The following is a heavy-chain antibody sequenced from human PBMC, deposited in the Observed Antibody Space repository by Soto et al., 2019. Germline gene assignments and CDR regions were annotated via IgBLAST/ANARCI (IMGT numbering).Heavy chain of an antibody. CDR3: ARVRIQLWLVAPNIDY. V-gene: IGHV1-69*13. CDR2: IIPIFGTA. D-gene: IGHD5-18*01. Sequence: GASVKLSCKASGGTFSSYAISWVRQAPGQGLEWMGGIIPIFGTANYAQKFQGRVTITADESTSTAYMELSSLRSEDTAVYYCARVRIQLWLVAPNIDYWGQGTLVTVSS. J-gene: IGHJ4*02. CDR1: GGTFSSYA.